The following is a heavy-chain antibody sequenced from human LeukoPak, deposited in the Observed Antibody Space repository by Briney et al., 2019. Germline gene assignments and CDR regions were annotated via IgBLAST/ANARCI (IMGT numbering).Heavy chain of an antibody. CDR2: INPNSGGT. V-gene: IGHV1-2*02. J-gene: IGHJ4*02. CDR1: GYSFTGYY. D-gene: IGHD5-18*01. CDR3: ARAYSYGYGPLDY. Sequence: ASVKVSCKASGYSFTGYYMHWVRQAPGQGLEWMGCINPNSGGTDYAQNLQGRVTMTTDTSTSTAYMEVRSLRSDDTAVYYCARAYSYGYGPLDYWGQGTLVTVSS.